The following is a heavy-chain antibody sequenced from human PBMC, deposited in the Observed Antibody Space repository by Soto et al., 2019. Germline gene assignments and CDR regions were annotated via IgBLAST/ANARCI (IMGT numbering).Heavy chain of an antibody. Sequence: QVQLLESGPGLVKPSQTLSLTCTVSGGSMSRGDYYLSWIRQPPGKGLEWIGFIYHTGSTYYSPSLKNRVAIAVDTSKNQFSLKLSSVTAADTAVYFCARDPLYDYGDLSHVFDIWGPGTMVTVSS. CDR1: GGSMSRGDYY. D-gene: IGHD4-17*01. V-gene: IGHV4-30-4*01. CDR3: ARDPLYDYGDLSHVFDI. J-gene: IGHJ3*02. CDR2: IYHTGST.